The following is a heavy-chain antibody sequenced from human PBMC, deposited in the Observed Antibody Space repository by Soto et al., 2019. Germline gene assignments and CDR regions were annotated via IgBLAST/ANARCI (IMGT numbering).Heavy chain of an antibody. CDR1: GGSFSGYY. Sequence: PSETLSLTCAVYGGSFSGYYWSWIRQPPGKGLEWIGEINHSGSTNYNPSLKSRVTISVDTSKNQFSLKLSSVTAADTAVYYCARLPRVGDGGMDVWGQGTTVTVSS. CDR3: ARLPRVGDGGMDV. D-gene: IGHD3-10*01. J-gene: IGHJ6*02. V-gene: IGHV4-34*01. CDR2: INHSGST.